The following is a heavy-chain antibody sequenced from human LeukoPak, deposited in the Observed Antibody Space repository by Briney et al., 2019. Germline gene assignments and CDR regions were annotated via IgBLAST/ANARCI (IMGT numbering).Heavy chain of an antibody. J-gene: IGHJ4*02. CDR2: IYDSGST. V-gene: IGHV4-59*08. CDR3: ARTGGTIDY. Sequence: SETLSLTCTVSGGSISSYYWSWIRQPPGKGLEWIGYIYDSGSTNYNPSLKSRVTISVDTSKNQFSLKLSSVTAADTAVYYCARTGGTIDYWGQGTLVTVSS. CDR1: GGSISSYY. D-gene: IGHD2-8*02.